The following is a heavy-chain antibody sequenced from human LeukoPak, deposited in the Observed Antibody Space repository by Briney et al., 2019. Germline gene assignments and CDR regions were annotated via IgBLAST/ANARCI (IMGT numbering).Heavy chain of an antibody. V-gene: IGHV1-2*02. Sequence: ASVKVSCKASGYTFTGYYMHWVRQAPGQGLKWMGWINPNSGGANYAQKFQGRVTMTRDTSISTAYMELSSLTSDDTAVYYCARGSSERDWFDLWGQGTLVTVSS. CDR3: ARGSSERDWFDL. J-gene: IGHJ5*02. D-gene: IGHD1-1*01. CDR2: INPNSGGA. CDR1: GYTFTGYY.